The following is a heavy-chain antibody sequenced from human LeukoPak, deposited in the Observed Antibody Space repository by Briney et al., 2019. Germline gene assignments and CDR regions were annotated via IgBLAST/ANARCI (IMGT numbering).Heavy chain of an antibody. V-gene: IGHV4-39*01. CDR2: IYDSGST. J-gene: IGHJ4*02. Sequence: ATLPLTCPVSGVSSSSSSHSWGWARHPPGKGLACMGCIYDSGSTYYNTSLTSRVTISVDTSKNQFSLKLSSVTAADTAVYYCARRGIAARLLYYFDFWGQGTLVTVSS. D-gene: IGHD6-6*01. CDR3: ARRGIAARLLYYFDF. CDR1: GVSSSSSSHS.